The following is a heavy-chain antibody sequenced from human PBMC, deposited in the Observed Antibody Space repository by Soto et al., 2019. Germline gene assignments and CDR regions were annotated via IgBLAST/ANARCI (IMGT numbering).Heavy chain of an antibody. CDR1: GGTFSSYA. V-gene: IGHV1-2*02. CDR2: INPNSGGT. D-gene: IGHD1-7*01. Sequence: QVQLVQSGAEVKKPGSSVKVSCKASGGTFSSYAISWVRQAPGQGLEWMGGINPNSGGTNYAQKFQGRVTMTRDTSISTAYMELSRLRSDDTAVYYCARAPYNWNYDYWGQGTLVTVSS. J-gene: IGHJ4*02. CDR3: ARAPYNWNYDY.